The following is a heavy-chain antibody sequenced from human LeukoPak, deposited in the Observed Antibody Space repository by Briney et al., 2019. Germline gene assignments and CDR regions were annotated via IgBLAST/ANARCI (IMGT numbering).Heavy chain of an antibody. CDR3: EKRRNTSCYTP. V-gene: IGHV3-30*18. CDR1: GFTFSDYG. J-gene: IGHJ5*02. D-gene: IGHD2-2*01. Sequence: PGGSLRLSCAASGFTFSDYGMHWVRQAPGKGLEWVAVISYDGNSEYYADSVKGRFSISRDNSKDTLYLQMNSLRPEDTAVYYWEKRRNTSCYTPWGQGPLVTVSS. CDR2: ISYDGNSE.